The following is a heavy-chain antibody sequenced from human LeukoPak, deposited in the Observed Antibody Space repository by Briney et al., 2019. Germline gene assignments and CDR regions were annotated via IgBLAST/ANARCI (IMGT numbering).Heavy chain of an antibody. V-gene: IGHV3-7*01. CDR3: AGDPDY. CDR1: GFIFSNYW. Sequence: GGSLRLSCAASGFIFSNYWMSWVRQAPGKGLEWVANIRQDGSEKYYVDSVKGRFTISRDNAKNSVYLQMNSLRVEDTAVYYCAGDPDYWGQGTLVTVSS. J-gene: IGHJ4*02. CDR2: IRQDGSEK.